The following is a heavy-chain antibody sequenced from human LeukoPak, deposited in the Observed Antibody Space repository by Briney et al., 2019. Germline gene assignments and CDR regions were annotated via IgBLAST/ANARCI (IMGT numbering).Heavy chain of an antibody. CDR1: GFTFSSYA. J-gene: IGHJ6*03. Sequence: PGGSLRLSCAASGFTFSSYAMHWVRQAPGKGLEWVAVISYDGSNKYYADSVKGRFTISRDNSKNTMFLQVGSVGPEDMAVYFCARDGPWGVGATSYYYMDVWGKGTTVTVYS. D-gene: IGHD1-26*01. CDR3: ARDGPWGVGATSYYYMDV. CDR2: ISYDGSNK. V-gene: IGHV3-30*14.